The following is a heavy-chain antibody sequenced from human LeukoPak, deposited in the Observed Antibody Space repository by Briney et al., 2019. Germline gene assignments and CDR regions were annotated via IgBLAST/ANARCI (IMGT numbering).Heavy chain of an antibody. D-gene: IGHD4-23*01. CDR3: ARHAHDFLTPGWHFDL. CDR1: GGSISSTTYY. V-gene: IGHV4-39*01. CDR2: IYYSGNT. J-gene: IGHJ2*01. Sequence: PSETLSLTCTVSGGSISSTTYYWGWIRQPPGKGLEWIGSIYYSGNTYYNPSLKSRVTISVDTSKNLFSLKLNSVTAADTAVYFCARHAHDFLTPGWHFDLWGRGTLVTVSS.